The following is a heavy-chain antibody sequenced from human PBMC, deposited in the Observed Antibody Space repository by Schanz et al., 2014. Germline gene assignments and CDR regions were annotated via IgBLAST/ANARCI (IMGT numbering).Heavy chain of an antibody. D-gene: IGHD3-10*01. CDR3: ARDGNYYGSRNYYKTPYYFDY. CDR2: ISGSGAT. Sequence: EVQLVESGGGLVQPGGSLRLSCVVSGFTVSSDHMSWVRQAPGKGLEWVSAISGSGATYYADSVKRRFTISRDISKNTLHLQVTSLRAEDTAIYYGARDGNYYGSRNYYKTPYYFDYWGQGTLVTVSS. V-gene: IGHV3-66*01. CDR1: GFTVSSDH. J-gene: IGHJ4*02.